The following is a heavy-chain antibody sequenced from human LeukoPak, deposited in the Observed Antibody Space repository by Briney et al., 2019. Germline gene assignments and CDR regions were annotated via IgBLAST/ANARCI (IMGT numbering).Heavy chain of an antibody. D-gene: IGHD2-2*02. J-gene: IGHJ5*02. V-gene: IGHV3-48*04. CDR1: GFTFSDYI. Sequence: QAGGSLRLSCAASGFTFSDYIMNWVRQAPGKGLEWVSYISSSSNTIYYADSVKGRFTISRDNARNSLYLQMNSLRVEDTAVYYCARAVVPAAIGWFDPWGQGTLVTVSS. CDR2: ISSSSNTI. CDR3: ARAVVPAAIGWFDP.